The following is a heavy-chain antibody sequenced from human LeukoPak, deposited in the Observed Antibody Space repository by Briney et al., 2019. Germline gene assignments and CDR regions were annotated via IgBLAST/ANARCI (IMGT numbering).Heavy chain of an antibody. CDR3: VSQYTSGGLVTYYFDY. V-gene: IGHV3-30*02. D-gene: IGHD2-21*02. J-gene: IGHJ4*02. CDR1: GFTFSSYG. CDR2: IRYDGSNK. Sequence: GGSLRLSCAASGFTFSSYGMHWVRQAPGKGLEWVAFIRYDGSNKYYADSVKGRFTISRDNPKDTLYLQMNSLRAEDTAVYYCVSQYTSGGLVTYYFDYWGQGTLVTVSS.